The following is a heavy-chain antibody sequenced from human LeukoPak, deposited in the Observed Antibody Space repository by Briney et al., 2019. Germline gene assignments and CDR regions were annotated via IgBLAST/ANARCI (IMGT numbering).Heavy chain of an antibody. J-gene: IGHJ4*02. CDR1: GFTFSSYS. V-gene: IGHV3-48*01. CDR3: ARVLHKRNYDSSDYYGY. D-gene: IGHD3-22*01. Sequence: GGSLRLSCAASGFTFSSYSMNWVRQAPGKGLEWISYISSGSSTIYYADSVKDRFTISRDNAKNSLYLQMNSLRAEDTAVYYCARVLHKRNYDSSDYYGYWGQGTLVTVSS. CDR2: ISSGSSTI.